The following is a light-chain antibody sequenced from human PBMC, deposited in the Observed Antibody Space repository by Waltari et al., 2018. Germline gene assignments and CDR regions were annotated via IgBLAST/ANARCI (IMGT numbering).Light chain of an antibody. J-gene: IGKJ1*01. V-gene: IGKV3-20*01. Sequence: EIVLTQSPGTASLSPGERVTLSCRASQTVCSSSLAWYQQKPGQAPRLVIYRASRRATGFPDRFSGSGSGTEFSLTISRLEPEDFAVYYCQQHGTLPATFGQGTKVEIK. CDR3: QQHGTLPAT. CDR2: RAS. CDR1: QTVCSSS.